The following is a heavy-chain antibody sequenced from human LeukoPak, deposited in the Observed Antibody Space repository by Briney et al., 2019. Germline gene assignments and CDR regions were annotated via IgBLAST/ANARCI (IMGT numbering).Heavy chain of an antibody. V-gene: IGHV3-7*01. Sequence: HPGGSLTLSCAASGFSFNTYWMHWVRQAPGKGLEWVANIKEDGSVKQYLGSVKGRFTISRDNAKSSVYLQMNSLRAEDTAVYYCGAEGGGVDFWGQGTLATVSS. D-gene: IGHD6-13*01. CDR3: GAEGGGVDF. J-gene: IGHJ4*02. CDR1: GFSFNTYW. CDR2: IKEDGSVK.